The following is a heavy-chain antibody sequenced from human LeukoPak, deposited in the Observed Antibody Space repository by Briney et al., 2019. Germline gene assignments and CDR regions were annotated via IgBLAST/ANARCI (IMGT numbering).Heavy chain of an antibody. CDR2: INPNSGGT. CDR3: ASNSHYDFWSGYSGNYGMDV. V-gene: IGHV1-2*02. D-gene: IGHD3-3*01. Sequence: ASVKVSCKASGYTFTGYYMHWVRQAPGQGLEWMGWINPNSGGTNYAQKFQGRVTMTRDTSISTAYMELSRLRSDDTAVYYCASNSHYDFWSGYSGNYGMDVWGQGTTVTVSS. CDR1: GYTFTGYY. J-gene: IGHJ6*02.